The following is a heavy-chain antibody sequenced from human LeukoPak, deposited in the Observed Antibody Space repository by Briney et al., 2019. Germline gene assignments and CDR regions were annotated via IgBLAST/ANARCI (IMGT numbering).Heavy chain of an antibody. J-gene: IGHJ4*02. Sequence: ASVKVSCKASGYAFTGYYMHWVRQAPGQGLEWMGWINPNSGGTNYAQKFQGRVTMTRDTSISTAYMELGRLRSDDTAVYYCAIPSDSSGYYCFDYWGQGTLVTVSS. CDR1: GYAFTGYY. CDR2: INPNSGGT. D-gene: IGHD3-22*01. CDR3: AIPSDSSGYYCFDY. V-gene: IGHV1-2*02.